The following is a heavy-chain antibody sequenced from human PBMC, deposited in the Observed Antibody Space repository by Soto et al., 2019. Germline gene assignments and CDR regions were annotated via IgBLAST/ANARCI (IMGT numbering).Heavy chain of an antibody. CDR1: GFTFNSYT. CDR2: ISSGSNEI. J-gene: IGHJ4*02. CDR3: ASARMAPTSLHNS. V-gene: IGHV3-21*06. Sequence: GGSLRLSCVASGFTFNSYTMNWVRQAPGKGLEWLSSISSGSNEIYYADSVKGRFTISRDNAKSSLYLQISGLRVEDTAVYYCASARMAPTSLHNSWGQGTLVTVSS. D-gene: IGHD2-21*01.